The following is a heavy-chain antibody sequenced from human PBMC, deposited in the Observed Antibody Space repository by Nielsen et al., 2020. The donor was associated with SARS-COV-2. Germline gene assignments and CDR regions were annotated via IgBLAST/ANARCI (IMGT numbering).Heavy chain of an antibody. CDR2: IYHSGST. Sequence: SETLSLTCTVSGYSISSGYYWGWIRQPPGKGLEWIGSIYHSGSTYYNPSLKSRVTISVDTSKNQFSLKLSSVTAADTAVYYCARVVTVNYFDYWGQGTLVTVSS. V-gene: IGHV4-38-2*02. D-gene: IGHD5-18*01. CDR3: ARVVTVNYFDY. J-gene: IGHJ4*02. CDR1: GYSISSGYY.